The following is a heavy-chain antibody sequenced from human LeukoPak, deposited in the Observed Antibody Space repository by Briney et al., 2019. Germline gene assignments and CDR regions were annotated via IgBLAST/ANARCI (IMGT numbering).Heavy chain of an antibody. Sequence: ASVKVSCKASGYTFSTYYMHWVRQAPGQGLEWMGIIIPSGGGTNYAQSFQGRVTMTRDTSSSTVYMELSSLKSEDTAVYYCAKGRIVAPGAFDIWGQGTMVTVSS. CDR1: GYTFSTYY. V-gene: IGHV1-46*01. J-gene: IGHJ3*02. D-gene: IGHD3-22*01. CDR2: IIPSGGGT. CDR3: AKGRIVAPGAFDI.